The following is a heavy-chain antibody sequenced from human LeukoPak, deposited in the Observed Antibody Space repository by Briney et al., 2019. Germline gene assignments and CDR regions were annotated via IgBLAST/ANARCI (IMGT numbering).Heavy chain of an antibody. CDR3: ARDRYYDFWSGFPFHYYYGMDV. J-gene: IGHJ6*02. CDR1: GGTFSSYA. CDR2: IIPILGIA. Sequence: GASVKVSCKASGGTFSSYAISWVRQAPGQGLEWMGRIIPILGIANYAQKLQGRVTMTTDTSTSTAYMELRSLRSDDTAVYYCARDRYYDFWSGFPFHYYYGMDVWGQGTTVTVSS. D-gene: IGHD3-3*01. V-gene: IGHV1-69*04.